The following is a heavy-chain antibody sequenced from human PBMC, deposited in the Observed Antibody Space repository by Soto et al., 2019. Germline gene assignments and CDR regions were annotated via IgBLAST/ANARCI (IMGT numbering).Heavy chain of an antibody. CDR2: IRSKAYGGTT. CDR3: TRLQPSSYWYFDL. V-gene: IGHV3-49*03. D-gene: IGHD4-4*01. J-gene: IGHJ2*01. CDR1: GFTFGDYA. Sequence: GGSLRLSCTASGFTFGDYAMSWFRQAPGKGLEWVGFIRSKAYGGTTEYAASVKGRFTISRDDSKSIAYLQMNSLKTEDTAMYYCTRLQPSSYWYFDLWGRGTLVTVSS.